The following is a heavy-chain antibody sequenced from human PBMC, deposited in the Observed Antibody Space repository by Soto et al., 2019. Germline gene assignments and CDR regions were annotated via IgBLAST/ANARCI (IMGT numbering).Heavy chain of an antibody. CDR2: VSYTGTT. V-gene: IGHV4-39*01. D-gene: IGHD3-10*01. J-gene: IGHJ3*02. Sequence: QLQLQESGPGLVKPSETLSLTCTVSDGSISSSRYYWGWVRQPPGKGLEWIGSVSYTGTTYYNPSLKSRVTISVDTSKNQFSLKLSSVTAADTAVYFCAGHFALDYASGTMGAFDIWGQGTGVMVSS. CDR3: AGHFALDYASGTMGAFDI. CDR1: DGSISSSRYY.